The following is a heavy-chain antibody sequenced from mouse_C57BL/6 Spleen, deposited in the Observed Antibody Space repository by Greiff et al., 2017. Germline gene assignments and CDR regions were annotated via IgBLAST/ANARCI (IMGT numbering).Heavy chain of an antibody. CDR3: ARRTGSSPFAY. CDR1: GFTFSDYG. V-gene: IGHV5-17*01. Sequence: EVKLVESGGGLVKPGGSLKLSCAASGFTFSDYGMHWVRQAPEKGLEWVAYISSGSSTIYYADTVKGRFTISRDNAKNTLFLQMTSLRSEDTAMYYCARRTGSSPFAYWGQGTLVTVSA. J-gene: IGHJ3*01. CDR2: ISSGSSTI. D-gene: IGHD1-1*01.